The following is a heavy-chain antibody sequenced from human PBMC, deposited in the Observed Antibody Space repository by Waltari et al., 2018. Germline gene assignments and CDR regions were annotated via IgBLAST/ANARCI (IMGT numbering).Heavy chain of an antibody. CDR1: GFAFSSYW. CDR2: ISSSSSYI. CDR3: ARGYLGYRPGGGGFDY. Sequence: EVQLVESGGGLVQPGGSLRLSCAASGFAFSSYWMHWVRQAPGKGLEWVSSISSSSSYIYYADSVKGRFTISRDNAKNSLYLQMNSLRAEDTAVYYCARGYLGYRPGGGGFDYWGQGTLVTVSS. D-gene: IGHD5-18*01. V-gene: IGHV3-21*02. J-gene: IGHJ4*02.